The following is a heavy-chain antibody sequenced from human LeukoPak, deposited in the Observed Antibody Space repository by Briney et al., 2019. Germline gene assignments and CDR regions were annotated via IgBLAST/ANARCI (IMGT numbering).Heavy chain of an antibody. D-gene: IGHD5-18*01. CDR2: INPNSGGT. Sequence: EASVKVSCKASGYTFTGYYMHWVRQAPGQGLEWMGWINPNSGGTNYAQKFQGRVTMTRDTSISTAYMELSRLRSDDTAVYYCARVVGLDTAMDYFDYWGQGTLVTASS. V-gene: IGHV1-2*02. CDR1: GYTFTGYY. J-gene: IGHJ4*02. CDR3: ARVVGLDTAMDYFDY.